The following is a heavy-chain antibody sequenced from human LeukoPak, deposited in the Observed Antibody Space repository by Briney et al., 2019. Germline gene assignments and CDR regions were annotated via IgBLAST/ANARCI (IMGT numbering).Heavy chain of an antibody. D-gene: IGHD5-24*01. V-gene: IGHV4-34*01. CDR1: GGSFSSYY. CDR3: ARVPLAANYYYYGMDV. Sequence: SETLSLTCAVDGGSFSSYYWSWLRQPPGKGLEWIGQINHSGSTNYNPSLKSGVTISVDSSKNQFSLKLSSVTAADTAVYYCARVPLAANYYYYGMDVWGQGTTVTVSS. J-gene: IGHJ6*02. CDR2: INHSGST.